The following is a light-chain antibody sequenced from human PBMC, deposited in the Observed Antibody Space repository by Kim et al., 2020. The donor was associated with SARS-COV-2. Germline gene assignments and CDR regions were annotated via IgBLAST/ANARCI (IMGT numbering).Light chain of an antibody. V-gene: IGLV1-47*01. CDR1: SSDYRSNY. CDR2: RNK. Sequence: PGPRFTISCTGASSDYRSNYVYWYQQRPGTAPKLLVFRNKQRPSGVPDRFSDSRSGASASLAISGVRSEDESDYYCATWDDSHVVFGGGTQLTVL. CDR3: ATWDDSHVV. J-gene: IGLJ2*01.